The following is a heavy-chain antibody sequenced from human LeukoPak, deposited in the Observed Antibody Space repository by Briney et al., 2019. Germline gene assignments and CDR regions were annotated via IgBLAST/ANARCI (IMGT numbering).Heavy chain of an antibody. Sequence: GESLKISCKGSGYSFTSYWIGWVRQMPGKGLEWMGIIYPGDSDTRYSPPFQGQVTISAAKSISTAYLQWSSLKASDTAMYYCARTFRRLQKLPTNWFDPWGQGTLVTVSS. CDR1: GYSFTSYW. CDR2: IYPGDSDT. J-gene: IGHJ5*02. V-gene: IGHV5-51*01. CDR3: ARTFRRLQKLPTNWFDP. D-gene: IGHD5-24*01.